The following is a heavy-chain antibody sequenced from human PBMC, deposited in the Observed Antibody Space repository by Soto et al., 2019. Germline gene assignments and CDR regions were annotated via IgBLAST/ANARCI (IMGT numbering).Heavy chain of an antibody. D-gene: IGHD6-19*01. CDR1: GFTFSDYY. J-gene: IGHJ4*02. Sequence: GGSLRLSCAASGFTFSDYYMSWIRQAPGKGLEWVSYISSSGSTIYYADSVKGRFTISRDHSKNTLYLQMNSLRVEDTAVYFCATPFSGWSFDYWGQGTLVTVSS. CDR3: ATPFSGWSFDY. V-gene: IGHV3-11*04. CDR2: ISSSGSTI.